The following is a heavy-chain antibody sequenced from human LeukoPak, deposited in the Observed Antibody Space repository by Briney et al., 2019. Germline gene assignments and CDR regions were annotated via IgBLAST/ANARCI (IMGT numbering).Heavy chain of an antibody. Sequence: SETLSLTCTVSGGSISSGNYFWSWVRQPPGKGLEWIGEIYHSGSTNYNPSLKSRVTISVDKSKNQFSLKLSSVTAADTAVYYCVRAVQTVTPPTEGYNWFDPWGQGTLVTVSS. CDR3: VRAVQTVTPPTEGYNWFDP. D-gene: IGHD4-17*01. CDR2: IYHSGST. V-gene: IGHV4-39*07. J-gene: IGHJ5*02. CDR1: GGSISSGNYF.